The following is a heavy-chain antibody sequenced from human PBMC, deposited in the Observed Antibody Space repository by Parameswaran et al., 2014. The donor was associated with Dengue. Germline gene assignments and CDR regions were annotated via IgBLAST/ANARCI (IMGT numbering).Heavy chain of an antibody. CDR2: IKSKTDGGTT. V-gene: IGHV3-15*01. J-gene: IGHJ4*02. Sequence: WIRQPPGKRLEWVGLIKSKTDGGTTDYAAPVEGRFTISRDDSKNTLYLQMSSLKTEDTAVYYCSTPPSVWGDRISDYWGQGTLVTVSS. CDR3: STPPSVWGDRISDY. D-gene: IGHD2-21*02.